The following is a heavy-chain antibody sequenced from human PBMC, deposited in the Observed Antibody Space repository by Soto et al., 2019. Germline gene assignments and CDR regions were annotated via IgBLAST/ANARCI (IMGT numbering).Heavy chain of an antibody. D-gene: IGHD2-21*02. J-gene: IGHJ5*02. CDR1: GFTFSSYG. Sequence: QVQLVESGGGVVQPGRSLRLSCAASGFTFSSYGMHWVRQAPGKGLEWVAVISYDGSNKYYADSVKGRFTISRDNSKNTLYLQMNSLRAEDPAVYYCAKDLTCGGDCYSPWGQGTLVTVSS. CDR2: ISYDGSNK. CDR3: AKDLTCGGDCYSP. V-gene: IGHV3-30*18.